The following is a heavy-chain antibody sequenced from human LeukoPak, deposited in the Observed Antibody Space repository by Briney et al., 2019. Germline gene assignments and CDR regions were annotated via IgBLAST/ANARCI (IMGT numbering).Heavy chain of an antibody. CDR2: INDDGSAT. J-gene: IGHJ4*02. V-gene: IGHV3-74*01. CDR3: AREILAPGKTHDY. Sequence: GGTLRLSCAASGFTFSSYGMSWVRQAPGKGLVWVSRINDDGSATFYADSVKGRFTISRDNAKNTLFLQMSSLRAEDTAVYFCAREILAPGKTHDYWGQGTLVTVSS. CDR1: GFTFSSYG.